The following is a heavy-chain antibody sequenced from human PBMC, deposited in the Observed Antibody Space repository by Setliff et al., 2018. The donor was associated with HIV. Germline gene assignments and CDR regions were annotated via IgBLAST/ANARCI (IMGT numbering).Heavy chain of an antibody. CDR3: ARTEYFDFWSGPRGFDP. V-gene: IGHV1-2*02. CDR1: GYTFPSFY. CDR2: IDPNSDDT. J-gene: IGHJ5*02. Sequence: ASVKVSCKASGYTFPSFYVHWVRQAPGQGLEWMGWIDPNSDDTTYAQNFQGRVTMTIDTSVNTAYLELSRLRTDDTAVYYCARTEYFDFWSGPRGFDPWGQGTLVTVSS. D-gene: IGHD3-3*01.